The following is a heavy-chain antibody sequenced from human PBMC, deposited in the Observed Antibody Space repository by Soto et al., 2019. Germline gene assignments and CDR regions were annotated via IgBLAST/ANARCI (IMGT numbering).Heavy chain of an antibody. J-gene: IGHJ4*02. CDR1: GFTFSNYD. V-gene: IGHV3-13*01. Sequence: EVQLVESGGGLVQPGGSLRLSCAASGFTFSNYDIHWVRQATGKGLEWVSAIGTAGDTYYSVSVRGRFPISRENAFSSWYLQMDSLRAEDPAMYFWARALPGYRGYEFAYWGQGTLVTVSS. CDR3: ARALPGYRGYEFAY. CDR2: IGTAGDT. D-gene: IGHD5-12*01.